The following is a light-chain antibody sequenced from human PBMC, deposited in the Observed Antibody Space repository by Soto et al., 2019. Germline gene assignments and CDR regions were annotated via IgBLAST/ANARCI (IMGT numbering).Light chain of an antibody. CDR2: ANN. V-gene: IGLV1-40*01. Sequence: QSVLTQPPSVSGAPGQRVTISCTGSRSNIGAGYDVHWYQHLPGTAPKLLIYANNNRPSGVPDRFSGSKSGTSASLVITGLQAADEADYYCQSFDRSLNWVFGGGTKVTVL. J-gene: IGLJ3*02. CDR3: QSFDRSLNWV. CDR1: RSNIGAGYD.